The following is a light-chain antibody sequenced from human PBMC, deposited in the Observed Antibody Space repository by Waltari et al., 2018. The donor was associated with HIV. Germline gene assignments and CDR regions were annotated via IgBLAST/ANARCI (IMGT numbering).Light chain of an antibody. CDR2: EVS. CDR3: MQSLLVKYS. CDR1: KSLLHSDGKTY. V-gene: IGKV2D-29*02. J-gene: IGKJ2*01. Sequence: TQTPVSLSVTPGQSASISCTSSKSLLHSDGKTYLYWYMQKSGQSPRLLVYEVSNRFSGVSDRCTGSGAGTDFTLKITRVEPGDVGVYYCMQSLLVKYSFGQGTRLEL.